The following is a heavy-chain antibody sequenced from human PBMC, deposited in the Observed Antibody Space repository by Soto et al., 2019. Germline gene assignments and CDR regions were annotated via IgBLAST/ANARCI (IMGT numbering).Heavy chain of an antibody. CDR3: VYSGR. J-gene: IGHJ4*02. V-gene: IGHV3-7*01. Sequence: GGSLRLSCAASGFKFSDYWMGWVRQAPAKGLERVANIDQEGSEQHYLDSVKGRFTISRDNAKRSLSLQMNGLRADDTAVYYCVYSGRWGQGTLVTVS. CDR2: IDQEGSEQ. CDR1: GFKFSDYW. D-gene: IGHD2-8*01.